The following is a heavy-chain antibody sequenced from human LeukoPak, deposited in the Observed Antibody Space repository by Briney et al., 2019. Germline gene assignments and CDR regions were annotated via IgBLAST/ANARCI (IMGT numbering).Heavy chain of an antibody. D-gene: IGHD1-26*01. CDR2: ISSSSSTI. J-gene: IGHJ5*02. CDR1: GFTFSSYS. Sequence: GGSLRLSCAASGFTFSSYSMNWVRQAPGKGLEWVSYISSSSSTIYYADSVKGRFTISRDNAKNSLHLQMNSLRGEDTAVYYCARDGISGSIAWGQGTLVTVSS. V-gene: IGHV3-48*01. CDR3: ARDGISGSIA.